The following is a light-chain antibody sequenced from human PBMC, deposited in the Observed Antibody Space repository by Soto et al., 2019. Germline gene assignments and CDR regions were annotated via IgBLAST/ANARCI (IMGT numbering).Light chain of an antibody. CDR1: SSDVGGYNY. CDR3: SSYTSSSTLV. Sequence: QSALTQPASVSGSPGQSITISCTGTSSDVGGYNYVSWYQQHPGKAPKLMIYEVSNRPSGVSNRFSGSKSGNTAPLTISGLQAEDEADYYCSSYTSSSTLVFGTGTKVTVL. CDR2: EVS. V-gene: IGLV2-14*01. J-gene: IGLJ1*01.